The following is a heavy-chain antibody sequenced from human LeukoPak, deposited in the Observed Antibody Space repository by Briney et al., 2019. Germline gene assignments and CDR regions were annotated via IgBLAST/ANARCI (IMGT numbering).Heavy chain of an antibody. CDR2: INPSGGST. Sequence: ASVKVSCKASGYTFTSYYMHWVRQAPGQGLEWMGIINPSGGSTSYAQKFQGRVTMTRDTSTSTVYMELRSLRSDDTAVYYCARARGGSGINLEYYFDYWGQGTLVTVSS. V-gene: IGHV1-46*01. J-gene: IGHJ4*02. CDR3: ARARGGSGINLEYYFDY. CDR1: GYTFTSYY. D-gene: IGHD3-10*01.